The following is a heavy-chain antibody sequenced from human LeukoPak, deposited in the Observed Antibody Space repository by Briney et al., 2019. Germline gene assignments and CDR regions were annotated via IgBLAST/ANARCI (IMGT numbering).Heavy chain of an antibody. CDR1: GYTFSSYY. J-gene: IGHJ4*02. CDR3: ARGGGYSPRQQFDY. D-gene: IGHD5-18*01. Sequence: ASVTVSCKASGYTFSSYYMHWVRQAPGQGHEWLAIISPSGGSTTYAQKFQGRVTMTRDTSRSTVYMELSSLRSEDTAVYYCARGGGYSPRQQFDYWGQGTLVTVSS. V-gene: IGHV1-46*01. CDR2: ISPSGGST.